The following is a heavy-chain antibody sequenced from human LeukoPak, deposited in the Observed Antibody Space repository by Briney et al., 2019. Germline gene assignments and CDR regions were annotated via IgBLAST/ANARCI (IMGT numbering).Heavy chain of an antibody. J-gene: IGHJ4*02. CDR1: GGSFTNYY. V-gene: IGHV4-4*07. D-gene: IGHD3-16*02. Sequence: SETLSLTCTVSGGSFTNYYWSWIRQPAGEGLEWIGHINTKGSTSSNPSLKSPVIMSVDTSKNQFSLKLTSVTGADTAVYYCARERVDYVWGNYRYWDYWGQEILVTVSS. CDR2: INTKGST. CDR3: ARERVDYVWGNYRYWDY.